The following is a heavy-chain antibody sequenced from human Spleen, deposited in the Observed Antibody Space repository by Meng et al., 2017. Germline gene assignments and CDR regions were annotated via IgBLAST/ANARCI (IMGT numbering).Heavy chain of an antibody. Sequence: QGRLEGSGPGLVKPSGTLSLTCAVSGGSISTTKWWNWIRQPPGKGLEWIGEINHSGSTNYNPSLESRATISVDTSQNNLSLKLSSVTAADSAVYYCARGPTTMAHDFDYWGQGTLVTVSS. CDR3: ARGPTTMAHDFDY. CDR1: GGSISTTKW. J-gene: IGHJ4*02. CDR2: INHSGST. D-gene: IGHD4-11*01. V-gene: IGHV4-4*02.